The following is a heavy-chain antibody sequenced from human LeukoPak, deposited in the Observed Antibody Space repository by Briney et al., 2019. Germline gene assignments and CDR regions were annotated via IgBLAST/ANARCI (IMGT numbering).Heavy chain of an antibody. CDR1: GYTFTSYD. J-gene: IGHJ4*02. CDR3: ARARDGDYFDY. V-gene: IGHV1-8*01. D-gene: IGHD3-10*01. CDR2: MNPNSGNT. Sequence: ASVTVSCTASGYTFTSYDINWVRQATGQGLEWMGWMNPNSGNTGYAQKFQGRVTMTRNTSISTAYMELSSLRSEDTAVYYCARARDGDYFDYWGQGALVTVSS.